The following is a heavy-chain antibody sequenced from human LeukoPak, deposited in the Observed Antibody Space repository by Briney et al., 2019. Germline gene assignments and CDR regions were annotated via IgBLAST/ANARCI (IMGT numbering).Heavy chain of an antibody. J-gene: IGHJ4*02. Sequence: SETLSLTCAVYGGSFSGYYWSWIRQPPGKGLEWIGEINHSGSTNYNPSLKSRVTISVDTSKNQFSLKLSSVTAADTAVYYCAREVMVPAAMDYFDYWGQGTLATVSS. CDR1: GGSFSGYY. CDR3: AREVMVPAAMDYFDY. CDR2: INHSGST. V-gene: IGHV4-34*01. D-gene: IGHD2-2*01.